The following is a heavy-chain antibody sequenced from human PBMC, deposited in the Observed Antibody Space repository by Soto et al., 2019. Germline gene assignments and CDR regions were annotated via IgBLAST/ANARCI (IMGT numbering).Heavy chain of an antibody. CDR3: TRGRITMVRGVIITDYFDY. V-gene: IGHV3-49*03. CDR1: GFTFGDYA. J-gene: IGHJ4*02. CDR2: IRSKAYGGTT. D-gene: IGHD3-10*01. Sequence: GGSLRLSCTASGFTFGDYAMSWFRQAPGKGLEWVGFIRSKAYGGTTEYAASVKGRFTISRDDSKSIAYLQMNSLKTEDTAVYYCTRGRITMVRGVIITDYFDYWGQGT.